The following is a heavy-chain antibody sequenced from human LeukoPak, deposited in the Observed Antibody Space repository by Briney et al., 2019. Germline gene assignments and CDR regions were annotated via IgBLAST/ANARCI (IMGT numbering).Heavy chain of an antibody. Sequence: SETLSLTCTVSGGSISSSSYYWGWIRQPPGKGLEWIGSIYYSGSTYYNPSLKSRVTISVDTSKNQFSLKLSSVTAADTAVYYCARVPRRYSSSSQLGAFDIWGQGTMVTVSS. CDR3: ARVPRRYSSSSQLGAFDI. J-gene: IGHJ3*02. D-gene: IGHD6-6*01. CDR1: GGSISSSSYY. CDR2: IYYSGST. V-gene: IGHV4-39*07.